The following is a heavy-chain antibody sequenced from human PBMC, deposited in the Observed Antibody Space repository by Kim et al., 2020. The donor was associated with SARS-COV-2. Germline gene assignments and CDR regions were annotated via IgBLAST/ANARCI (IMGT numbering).Heavy chain of an antibody. V-gene: IGHV3-23*01. Sequence: VKGRFTISRDKSKNTLYLQMNSLRAEDTAVYYCAKAPVNYDSSGYYYFDYWGQGTLVTVSS. CDR3: AKAPVNYDSSGYYYFDY. D-gene: IGHD3-22*01. J-gene: IGHJ4*02.